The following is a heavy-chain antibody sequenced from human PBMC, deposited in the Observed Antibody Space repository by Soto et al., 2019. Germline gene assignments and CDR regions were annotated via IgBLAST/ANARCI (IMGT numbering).Heavy chain of an antibody. Sequence: QVQLVQSGAEVKKPGASVKVSCKASGYTFTSYGISWVRQAPGQGLEWMGWISAYNGNTNYAQKLQGRVTMTTDTSTSTAYMELRSLRSDDTAVYYCARSRPPGPYQLLEANYYYYYMDVWGKGTTVTVSS. CDR1: GYTFTSYG. CDR3: ARSRPPGPYQLLEANYYYYYMDV. CDR2: ISAYNGNT. V-gene: IGHV1-18*01. J-gene: IGHJ6*03. D-gene: IGHD2-2*01.